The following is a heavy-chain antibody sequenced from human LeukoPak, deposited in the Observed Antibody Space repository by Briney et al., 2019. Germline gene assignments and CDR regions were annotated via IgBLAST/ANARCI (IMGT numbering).Heavy chain of an antibody. CDR1: NNTLSNNG. V-gene: IGHV1-18*01. D-gene: IGHD3-16*01. Sequence: ASVKVSCKASNNTLSNNGISWVRQAPGQGLEWMGRISGYNTYTTYAQKFQDRVTMTKDTSTSTAYMEMRSLRSDDTAIYYCARVRLVWGMETFDLWDQGTMVTVFS. J-gene: IGHJ3*01. CDR3: ARVRLVWGMETFDL. CDR2: ISGYNTYT.